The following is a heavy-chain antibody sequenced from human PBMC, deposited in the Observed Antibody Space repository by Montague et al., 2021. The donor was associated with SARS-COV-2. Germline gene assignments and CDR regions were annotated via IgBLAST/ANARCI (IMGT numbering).Heavy chain of an antibody. CDR3: AREVRGRIVVVIAIPYYYFDY. D-gene: IGHD2-21*01. V-gene: IGHV4-34*01. CDR1: GGSISSYY. Sequence: TLSLTCTVSGGSISSYYWSWIRQPPGKGLEWIGEINHSGSTNYNPSLKSRVTISVDTSKNQFSLKLSSVTAADTAVYYCAREVRGRIVVVIAIPYYYFDYWGQGTLVTVSS. J-gene: IGHJ4*02. CDR2: INHSGST.